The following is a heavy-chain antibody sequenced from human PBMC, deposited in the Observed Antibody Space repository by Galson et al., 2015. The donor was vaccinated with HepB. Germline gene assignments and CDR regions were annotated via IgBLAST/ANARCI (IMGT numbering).Heavy chain of an antibody. CDR1: GYTFTSYD. CDR2: MNPNSGNT. J-gene: IGHJ4*02. Sequence: SVKVSCKASGYTFTSYDINWVRQATGQGLEWMGWMNPNSGNTGYAQKFQGRVTMTRNTSISTAYMELSSLRSEDTAVYYCARGGSFDRGGYDPTFDYWGQGTLVTVSS. D-gene: IGHD5-12*01. CDR3: ARGGSFDRGGYDPTFDY. V-gene: IGHV1-8*01.